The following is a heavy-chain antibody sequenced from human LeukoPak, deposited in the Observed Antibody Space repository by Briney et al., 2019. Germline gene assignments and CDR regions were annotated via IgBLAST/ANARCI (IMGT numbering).Heavy chain of an antibody. CDR2: ISSGSGHI. J-gene: IGHJ4*02. V-gene: IGHV3-21*01. CDR1: GFTFSAYT. D-gene: IGHD2/OR15-2a*01. CDR3: ARETREVTYYLLDEY. Sequence: GGSLRLSCAASGFTFSAYTMNWVRQAPGKGLEWVSSISSGSGHISHADSVKGRFTISRDNGKNSLFLQMNSLRAEDTAMYYCARETREVTYYLLDEYWGQGTLVTVSS.